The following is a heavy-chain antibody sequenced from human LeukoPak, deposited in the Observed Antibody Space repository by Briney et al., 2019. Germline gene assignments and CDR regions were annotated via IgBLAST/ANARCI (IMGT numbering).Heavy chain of an antibody. CDR1: GFTFSSYS. CDR3: AREGGRWLRSSYYFDY. V-gene: IGHV3-21*01. J-gene: IGHJ4*02. CDR2: ISSSSSYI. D-gene: IGHD5-12*01. Sequence: PGGSLRLSCAASGFTFSSYSMNWVRQAPGKGLEWVSSISSSSSYIYYADSVEGRFTISRDNAKNSLYLQMNSLRAEDTAVYYCAREGGRWLRSSYYFDYWGQGTLVTVSS.